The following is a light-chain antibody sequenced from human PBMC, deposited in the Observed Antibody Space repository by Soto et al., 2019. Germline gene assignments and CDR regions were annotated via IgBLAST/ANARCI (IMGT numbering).Light chain of an antibody. CDR3: QQYNSYAWT. V-gene: IGKV1-5*03. CDR2: KAS. CDR1: QSISSW. J-gene: IGKJ1*01. Sequence: DIQMTQSPSTLSASVGDRVTITCRASQSISSWLAWYQQKPGKAPKLLIYKASSLESGVPSRFSGSGSGTEFTLTISSLQPDDCQQYNSYAWTFGQGTKVEIK.